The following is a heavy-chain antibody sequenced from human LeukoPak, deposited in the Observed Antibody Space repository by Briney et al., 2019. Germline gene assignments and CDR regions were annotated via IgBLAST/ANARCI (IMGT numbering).Heavy chain of an antibody. J-gene: IGHJ4*02. V-gene: IGHV3-74*03. CDR2: INERGTDS. Sequence: GGSLRLSCTASGFTFSGHWIHWVRQPPGMGLVWVSRINERGTDSMYAESVKGRFTISRDNAKNTVYLQMNSLRAEDTAVYYCVRDETLWTLDWWGQGTLVTVSS. CDR3: VRDETLWTLDW. CDR1: GFTFSGHW. D-gene: IGHD1-1*01.